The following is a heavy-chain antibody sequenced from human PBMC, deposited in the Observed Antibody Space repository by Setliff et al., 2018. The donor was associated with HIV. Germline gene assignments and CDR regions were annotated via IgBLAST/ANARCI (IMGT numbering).Heavy chain of an antibody. CDR1: GGTFSGYA. CDR3: ATAKEQWLTEGGFDY. Sequence: SVKVSCKASGGTFSGYAINWVRQAPGQGLEWMGGIIPLFGTAHYAQRFQGRVTMTEDTSTDTAYLELSGLRSEDTAVYYCATAKEQWLTEGGFDYWGQGTLVTVSS. V-gene: IGHV1-69*06. J-gene: IGHJ4*02. CDR2: IIPLFGTA. D-gene: IGHD6-19*01.